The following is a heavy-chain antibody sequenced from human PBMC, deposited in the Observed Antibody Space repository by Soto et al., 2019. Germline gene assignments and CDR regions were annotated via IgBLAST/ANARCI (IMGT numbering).Heavy chain of an antibody. J-gene: IGHJ5*02. CDR1: GGSFSGYY. CDR3: ARCLHCSNGGRFDP. CDR2: INHSGST. V-gene: IGHV4-34*01. Sequence: SETLSLTCAVYGGSFSGYYWSWIRQPPGKGLEWIGEINHSGSTNYNPSLKSRVTISVDTSKNQFSLKLTSVTAADTAFYYCARCLHCSNGGRFDPRGQGALVTVSS. D-gene: IGHD2-8*01.